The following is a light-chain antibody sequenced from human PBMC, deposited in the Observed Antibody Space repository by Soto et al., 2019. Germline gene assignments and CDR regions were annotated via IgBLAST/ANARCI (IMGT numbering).Light chain of an antibody. J-gene: IGLJ1*01. CDR1: SSDVGGYKY. CDR3: SSYTGSNTRYG. V-gene: IGLV2-14*01. Sequence: QSALTQPASVSGSPGQSITISCTGTSSDVGGYKYVSWYQQHPGKTPKLMIYEVSNRPSGVSNRFSGSKSGNTASLTISGRQADDDADYYCSSYTGSNTRYGFGTGTKLTVL. CDR2: EVS.